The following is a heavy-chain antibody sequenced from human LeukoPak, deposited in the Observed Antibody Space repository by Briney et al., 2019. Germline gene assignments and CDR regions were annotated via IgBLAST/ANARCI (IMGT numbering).Heavy chain of an antibody. CDR1: GYTFTSYD. D-gene: IGHD3-10*01. J-gene: IGHJ6*02. CDR2: MNPNSGNT. CDR3: ARTGPGSRPMVRGVIYYYYYYGMDV. Sequence: ASVKVSCKAAGYTFTSYDINWVRQATGQGLEWMGWMNPNSGNTGYAQKFQGRVTMTRNTSISTAYMELSSLRSEDTAVYYCARTGPGSRPMVRGVIYYYYYYGMDVWGQGTTVTVSS. V-gene: IGHV1-8*01.